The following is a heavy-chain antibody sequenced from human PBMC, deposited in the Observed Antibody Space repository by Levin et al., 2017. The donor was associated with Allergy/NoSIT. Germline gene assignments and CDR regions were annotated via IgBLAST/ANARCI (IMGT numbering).Heavy chain of an antibody. J-gene: IGHJ4*02. CDR2: ISSSGSTI. Sequence: GESLKISCAASGFTFSDYYMSWIRQAPGKGLEWVSYISSSGSTIYYADSVKGRFTISRDNAKNSLYLQMNSLRAEDTAVYYCAREYGSGRYFDYWGQGTLVTVSS. CDR3: AREYGSGRYFDY. CDR1: GFTFSDYY. V-gene: IGHV3-11*01. D-gene: IGHD3-10*01.